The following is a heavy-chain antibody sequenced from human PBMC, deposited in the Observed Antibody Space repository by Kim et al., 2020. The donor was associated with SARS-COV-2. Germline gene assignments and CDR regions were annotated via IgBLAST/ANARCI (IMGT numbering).Heavy chain of an antibody. CDR3: ASPPRRVTAHSGYYYGMDV. V-gene: IGHV1-69*13. CDR2: IIPIFGTA. Sequence: SVKVSCRASGGTFSSYAISWVRQAPGQGLEWMGGIIPIFGTANYAQKFQGRVTITADESTSTAYMELSSLRSEDTAVYYCASPPRRVTAHSGYYYGMDVWGQGTTVTVSS. J-gene: IGHJ6*02. CDR1: GGTFSSYA. D-gene: IGHD2-21*02.